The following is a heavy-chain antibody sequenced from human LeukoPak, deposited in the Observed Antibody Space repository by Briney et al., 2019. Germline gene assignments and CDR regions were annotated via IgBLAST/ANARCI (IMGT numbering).Heavy chain of an antibody. V-gene: IGHV1-46*01. CDR1: GYTLTSYY. CDR3: ATESIAVAARFDP. CDR2: INPSGGST. D-gene: IGHD6-19*01. J-gene: IGHJ5*02. Sequence: ASVKVSCKASGYTLTSYYMHWVRQAPGQGLEWMGIINPSGGSTSYAQRFQGRVTMTRDTSTSTVYMELSSLRSEDTAVYYCATESIAVAARFDPWGQGTLVTVSS.